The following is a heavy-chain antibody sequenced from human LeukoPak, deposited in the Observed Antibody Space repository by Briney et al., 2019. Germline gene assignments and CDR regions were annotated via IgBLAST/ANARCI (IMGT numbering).Heavy chain of an antibody. J-gene: IGHJ4*02. Sequence: SETLSLTCAVYGASFSGYYWSWIRQPPGKGLEWIGEINHGGSTNYNPSLKSRATIFMDKSKNQFSLILTSVTAADTALYFCARGGGYYFDYWGQGTLLTVSS. V-gene: IGHV4-34*01. CDR3: ARGGGYYFDY. CDR1: GASFSGYY. CDR2: INHGGST.